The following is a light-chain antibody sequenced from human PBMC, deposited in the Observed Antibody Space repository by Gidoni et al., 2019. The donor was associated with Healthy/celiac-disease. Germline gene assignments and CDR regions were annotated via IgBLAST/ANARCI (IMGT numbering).Light chain of an antibody. CDR2: AAS. Sequence: DIQMPQSPSSRSASVGDRVTITCRASQSISSYLNWYQQKPGKAPKLRIYAASSLQSGVPSRFSGSGSGTDFTPTISSLQPEDFATYYCQQSYSTPPTFGQGTKVEIK. V-gene: IGKV1-39*01. CDR1: QSISSY. J-gene: IGKJ1*01. CDR3: QQSYSTPPT.